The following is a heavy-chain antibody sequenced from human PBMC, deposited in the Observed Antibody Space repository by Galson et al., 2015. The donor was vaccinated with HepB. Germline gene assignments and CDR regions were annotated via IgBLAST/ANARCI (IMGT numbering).Heavy chain of an antibody. J-gene: IGHJ4*02. V-gene: IGHV4-59*01. CDR1: GTSISSYY. D-gene: IGHD6-19*01. CDR2: VFYRGNS. CDR3: ARYSSGWYFYFDS. Sequence: SETLSLTCTVSGTSISSYYWSWVRQTPEKGLEWIGYVFYRGNSNYNPSLKSRVTISLDTSRNQFSLRLSSVTAADTAVYYCARYSSGWYFYFDSWGQGTLVTVSS.